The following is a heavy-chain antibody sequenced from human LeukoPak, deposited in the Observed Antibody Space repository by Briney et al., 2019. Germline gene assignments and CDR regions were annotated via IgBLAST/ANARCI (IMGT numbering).Heavy chain of an antibody. D-gene: IGHD1-26*01. Sequence: ASVKVSCKASGGTFSSYAISWVRQAPGQGLEWMRGIIPIFGTANYAQKFQGRVTITADESTSTAYMELSSLRSEDTAVYYCARVPREVGATDYYYGMDVWGQGTTVTVSS. V-gene: IGHV1-69*01. CDR2: IIPIFGTA. CDR3: ARVPREVGATDYYYGMDV. J-gene: IGHJ6*02. CDR1: GGTFSSYA.